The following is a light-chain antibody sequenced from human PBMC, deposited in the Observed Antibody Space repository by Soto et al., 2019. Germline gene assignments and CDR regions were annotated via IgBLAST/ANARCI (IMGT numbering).Light chain of an antibody. V-gene: IGKV1-5*01. J-gene: IGKJ1*01. CDR3: QQYKSYSMT. CDR2: DAS. CDR1: QSISSW. Sequence: DIQMTQSPSTLSASVGDRVTITCRASQSISSWLAWYQQKPGKAPKLLIYDASSLESGFPSRLRGSGSGTEFTLTIISLQPDDFASYYCQQYKSYSMTFGQGTTVAIK.